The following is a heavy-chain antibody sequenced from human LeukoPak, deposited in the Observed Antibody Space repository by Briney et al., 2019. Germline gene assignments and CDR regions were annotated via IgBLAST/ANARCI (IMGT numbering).Heavy chain of an antibody. CDR1: GFTFSSYA. V-gene: IGHV3-23*01. Sequence: GGSLRLSRAASGFTFSSYAMSWVRQAPGKGLEWVSAISGSGGSTYYADSVKGRFTISRDNSKNTLYLQMNSLRAEDTAVYYCAKDDVYYDSFDYWGQGTLVTVSS. CDR2: ISGSGGST. CDR3: AKDDVYYDSFDY. D-gene: IGHD3-22*01. J-gene: IGHJ4*02.